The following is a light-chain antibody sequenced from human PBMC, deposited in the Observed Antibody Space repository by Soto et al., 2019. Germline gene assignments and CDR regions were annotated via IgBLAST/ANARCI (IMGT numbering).Light chain of an antibody. V-gene: IGLV2-23*01. J-gene: IGLJ7*01. CDR1: SSDVGSYNL. CDR2: EGS. Sequence: QSALTQPASVSGSPGQSITISCTGTSSDVGSYNLVSWYQQHPGKAPKLMIYEGSKRPSGASNRFSGSKSGNTASLTISGLQAEDEADYYCCSYAGSSPAVFGGGTQLTVL. CDR3: CSYAGSSPAV.